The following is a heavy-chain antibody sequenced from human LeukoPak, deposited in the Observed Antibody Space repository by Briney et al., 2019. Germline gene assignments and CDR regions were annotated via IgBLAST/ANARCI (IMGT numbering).Heavy chain of an antibody. V-gene: IGHV3-66*01. CDR3: ARDLHYYMAMDV. CDR1: GFSVSSNY. D-gene: IGHD1-26*01. Sequence: GGSLRLSCAASGFSVSSNYMNWVRQAPGKGLEWVSVIYSGGSTYYADSVKGRFTISRDNSKNTLYLQMNSLRAEDTAVYYCARDLHYYMAMDVWGQGTTVTVSS. J-gene: IGHJ6*02. CDR2: IYSGGST.